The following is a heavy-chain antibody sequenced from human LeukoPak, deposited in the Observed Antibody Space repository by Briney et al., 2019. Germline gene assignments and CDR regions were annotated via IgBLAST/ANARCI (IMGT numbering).Heavy chain of an antibody. CDR2: IKQDGSEK. CDR1: GFTFSSYW. CDR3: ASHYYDFWSGATSPFDY. Sequence: GGSLRLSCAASGFTFSSYWMSWVRQAPGKGLEWVANIKQDGSEKYYVDSVKGRFTISRDNAKNSLYLQMNSLRAEDTAVYYCASHYYDFWSGATSPFDYWGQGTLVTVSS. J-gene: IGHJ4*02. V-gene: IGHV3-7*01. D-gene: IGHD3-3*01.